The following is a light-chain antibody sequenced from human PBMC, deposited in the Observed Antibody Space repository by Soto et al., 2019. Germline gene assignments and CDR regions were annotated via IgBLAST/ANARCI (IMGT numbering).Light chain of an antibody. CDR1: TGAVTNGHY. Sequence: QAVVTQEPSLTVSPGGTVTLTCGSNTGAVTNGHYPYWFQQKPGQAPRTLIYDTTNRHSWTPARFSGSLLGGKAALTLSGAQPEDEAEYYCLLSYNGPYVFGTGTKVTLL. CDR3: LLSYNGPYV. V-gene: IGLV7-46*01. J-gene: IGLJ1*01. CDR2: DTT.